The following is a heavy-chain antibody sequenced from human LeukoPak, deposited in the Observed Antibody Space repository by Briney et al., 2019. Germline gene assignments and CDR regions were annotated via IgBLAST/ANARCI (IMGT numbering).Heavy chain of an antibody. CDR3: ARGATMIRIGYYYMDV. Sequence: PSETLSLTCTVSGGSISSISYYWGWLRQPPGKGLQWIGHIYYSGTDFYNPSLKSRVTISVDTSKNQFSLKLSSVTAADTAVYYCARGATMIRIGYYYMDVWGKGTTVTVSS. D-gene: IGHD3-22*01. V-gene: IGHV4-39*07. CDR1: GGSISSISYY. J-gene: IGHJ6*03. CDR2: IYYSGTD.